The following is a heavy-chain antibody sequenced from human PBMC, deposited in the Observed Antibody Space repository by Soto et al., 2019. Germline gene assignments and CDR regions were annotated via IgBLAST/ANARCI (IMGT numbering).Heavy chain of an antibody. CDR3: ARVLYATWSSFDY. CDR2: ITSGGTT. D-gene: IGHD1-26*01. Sequence: GGSLRLSCTASGFTFSSYEMTWVRQAPGKGLEWISYITSGGTTYYADSAKGRFTISRDNAKNSLYLHLNSLTAEDTAIYYCARVLYATWSSFDYWGQGTLVTVSS. CDR1: GFTFSSYE. V-gene: IGHV3-48*03. J-gene: IGHJ4*02.